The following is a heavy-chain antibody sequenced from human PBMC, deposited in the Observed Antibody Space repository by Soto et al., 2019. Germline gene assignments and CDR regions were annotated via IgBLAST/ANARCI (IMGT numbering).Heavy chain of an antibody. CDR2: IYYSGST. J-gene: IGHJ5*02. Sequence: QVQLQESGPGLVKPSQTLSLTCTVSGGSISSGDYYWSWIRQPPGKGLEWIGDIYYSGSTYYNPSLKSRVPISVDTSKNQFSLKLSSVTAADTAVYYCAREGTTNVPAAISSLWFDPWGQGTLVTVSS. V-gene: IGHV4-30-4*01. D-gene: IGHD2-2*01. CDR1: GGSISSGDYY. CDR3: AREGTTNVPAAISSLWFDP.